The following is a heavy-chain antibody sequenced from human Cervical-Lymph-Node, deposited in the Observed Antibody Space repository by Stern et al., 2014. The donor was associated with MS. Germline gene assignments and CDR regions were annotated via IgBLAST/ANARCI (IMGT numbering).Heavy chain of an antibody. CDR1: GFALRNSGVS. CDR2: IYWDDEK. CDR3: THSLHGDYYDAFDT. V-gene: IGHV2-5*02. D-gene: IGHD4-17*01. Sequence: QITLKESGPTLVKATQPLTLTCTFSGFALRNSGVSVAWIRQPPGKALECLAVIYWDDEKRYSPSLKSRLSITKDASESQVVLTMTNMDPVDTATYYCTHSLHGDYYDAFDTWGQGTMVTVS. J-gene: IGHJ3*02.